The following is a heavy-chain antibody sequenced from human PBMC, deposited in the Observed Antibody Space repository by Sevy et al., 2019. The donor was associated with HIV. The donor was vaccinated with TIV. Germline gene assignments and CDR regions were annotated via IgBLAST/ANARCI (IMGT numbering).Heavy chain of an antibody. D-gene: IGHD3-16*01. V-gene: IGHV3-7*01. J-gene: IGHJ4*02. CDR1: GFTFSDYW. CDR3: ARLRLHYDSYYFDL. Sequence: GKSLKISCAASGFTFSDYWMSWVRQAPEKGLEWVANIKQDGSKKYYVDSIKGRFIVSRDNAKKSLYLEMSSLRAEDTAVYYCARLRLHYDSYYFDLWGQGTLVTVSS. CDR2: IKQDGSKK.